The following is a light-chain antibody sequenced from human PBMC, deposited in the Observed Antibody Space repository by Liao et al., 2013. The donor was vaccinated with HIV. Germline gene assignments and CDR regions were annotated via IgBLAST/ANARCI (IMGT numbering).Light chain of an antibody. Sequence: SYELTQPPSVSVAPGKTARITCGGDNIESKSVHWYQQRPGQAPVLVIYNDNVRPSGIPERFSGSNSGNAATLTISRVEAGDEADYYCHVWDSSREVFGTGTKVTVL. CDR2: NDN. J-gene: IGLJ1*01. CDR3: HVWDSSREV. CDR1: NIESKS. V-gene: IGLV3-21*01.